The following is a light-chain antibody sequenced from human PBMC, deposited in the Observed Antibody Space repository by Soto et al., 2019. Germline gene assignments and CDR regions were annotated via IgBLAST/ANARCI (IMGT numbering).Light chain of an antibody. V-gene: IGKV3D-15*01. CDR2: GPS. CDR1: QPVSGA. J-gene: IGKJ5*01. Sequence: EIVMVQSPATLSGSPGERVILSCRASQPVSGALAWYQQKPGQAPRLLMYGPSTRATGIPARFSGSGSETEFSLTISGLQSDDFAIYFCQQYKSWPITFGQGTRLEIK. CDR3: QQYKSWPIT.